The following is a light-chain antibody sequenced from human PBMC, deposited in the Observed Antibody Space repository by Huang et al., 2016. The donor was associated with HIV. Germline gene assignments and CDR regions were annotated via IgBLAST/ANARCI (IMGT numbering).Light chain of an antibody. J-gene: IGKJ4*01. CDR2: DTS. Sequence: EIVLTQSPATLSLSPGDRATLSCRASQNIGNDLAWYQQKPGQAPRLLMYDTSNRATGIPARFSGGGSGTDFTLTISSLEPEDFAVYFCQQRSNWLTFGGGTKVETK. V-gene: IGKV3-11*01. CDR1: QNIGND. CDR3: QQRSNWLT.